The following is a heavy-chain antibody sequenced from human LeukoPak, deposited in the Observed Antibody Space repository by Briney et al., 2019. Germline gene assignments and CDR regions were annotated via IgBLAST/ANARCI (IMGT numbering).Heavy chain of an antibody. CDR3: ARLYDSSGYSY. V-gene: IGHV1-8*02. CDR2: MNPNSGNT. Sequence: ASVKVSCKASGGTFSSYAINWVRQATGQGLEWMGWMNPNSGNTGYAQKFQGRVTMTRNTSISTAYMELNSLRSEDTAVYYCARLYDSSGYSYWGQGTLVTVSS. J-gene: IGHJ4*02. CDR1: GGTFSSYA. D-gene: IGHD3-22*01.